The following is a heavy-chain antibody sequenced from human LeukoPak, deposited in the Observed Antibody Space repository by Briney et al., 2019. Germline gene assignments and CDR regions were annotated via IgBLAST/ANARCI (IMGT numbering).Heavy chain of an antibody. V-gene: IGHV3-30*02. CDR1: GFTFSTYG. J-gene: IGHJ4*02. D-gene: IGHD2-15*01. CDR3: AKSCSGGSCFPDS. Sequence: GGSLRLSCAASGFTFSTYGMHWVRQTPGKGLEWVAFIRYDGSNKVYVDSVKGRFTISRDNSKNTLYLQMDSLRAEDTAVYYCAKSCSGGSCFPDSCGQGTLVTVSS. CDR2: IRYDGSNK.